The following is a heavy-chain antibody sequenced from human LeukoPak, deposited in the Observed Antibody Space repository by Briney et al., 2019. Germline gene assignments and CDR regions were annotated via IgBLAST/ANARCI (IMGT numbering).Heavy chain of an antibody. Sequence: GRSLRLSCAASGFTFSNYGMHWVRQAPGKGLEWVAVISYDGSNKYYADSVKGRFTISRDNSRNTLYLQMSSLRAEDTAVYYCAKGKPAALIYYYYAMDVWGQGTTVTVSS. CDR3: AKGKPAALIYYYYAMDV. V-gene: IGHV3-30*18. J-gene: IGHJ6*02. CDR1: GFTFSNYG. CDR2: ISYDGSNK. D-gene: IGHD2-2*01.